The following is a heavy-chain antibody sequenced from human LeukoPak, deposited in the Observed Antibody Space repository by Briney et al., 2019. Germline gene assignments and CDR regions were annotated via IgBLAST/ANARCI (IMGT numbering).Heavy chain of an antibody. CDR2: INLDGSEK. Sequence: PGGSLRLSCAASEFTFRNHWMSWVRQAPGKGLEWVAYINLDGSEKSYVDSVKGRFTISRDNSKNTLYLQMNSLRAGDTAVYYCAKAGIWFGELLSHFDYWGQGALVTVSS. CDR3: AKAGIWFGELLSHFDY. D-gene: IGHD3-10*01. CDR1: EFTFRNHW. V-gene: IGHV3-7*03. J-gene: IGHJ4*02.